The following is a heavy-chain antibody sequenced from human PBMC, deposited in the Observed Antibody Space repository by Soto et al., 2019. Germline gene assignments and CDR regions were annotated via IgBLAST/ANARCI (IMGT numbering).Heavy chain of an antibody. CDR1: GFNFSNHW. D-gene: IGHD2-21*02. CDR3: ARESGDWPLNWFDP. V-gene: IGHV3-74*01. CDR2: ITSDGKSK. Sequence: GGSLRLSCAASGFNFSNHWMHWVRQRPAEGLVWVSRITSDGKSKAYAESVKGRFAISRDNAKNTLYLQMNGLTAEDTAVYYCARESGDWPLNWFDPWGQGTLVTVPQ. J-gene: IGHJ5*02.